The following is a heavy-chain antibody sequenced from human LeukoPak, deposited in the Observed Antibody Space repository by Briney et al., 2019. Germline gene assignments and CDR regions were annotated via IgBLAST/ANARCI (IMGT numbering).Heavy chain of an antibody. D-gene: IGHD3-22*01. Sequence: SETLSLTCTVSGGSISSGDYYWSWIRQPPGKGLEWIGYIYNSGSTYYNPSLKSRVSISVDTSKNQFSLKLSSVTAADTAVYYCARRPVTYDSSGYYEGAFDYWGQGTLVTVSS. V-gene: IGHV4-30-4*01. J-gene: IGHJ4*02. CDR1: GGSISSGDYY. CDR3: ARRPVTYDSSGYYEGAFDY. CDR2: IYNSGST.